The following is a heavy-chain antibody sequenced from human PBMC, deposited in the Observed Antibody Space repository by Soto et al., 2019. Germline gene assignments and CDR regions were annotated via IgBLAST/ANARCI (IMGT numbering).Heavy chain of an antibody. J-gene: IGHJ6*02. CDR1: GFTFSDYF. D-gene: IGHD1-20*01. Sequence: EVQLLESVGGLVQPGESLRLSCAASGFTFSDYFMNWVRQAPGKGLEWVSGINKDGGTTQNADFVRGRFTISRDNSRNTLYLQMNSVRAEDTALYYCAKDLHWYGMDVWGQGTTVTVS. CDR2: INKDGGTT. V-gene: IGHV3-23*01. CDR3: AKDLHWYGMDV.